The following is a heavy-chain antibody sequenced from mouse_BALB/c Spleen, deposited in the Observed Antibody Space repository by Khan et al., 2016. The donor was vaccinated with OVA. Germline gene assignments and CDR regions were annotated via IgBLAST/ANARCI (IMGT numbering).Heavy chain of an antibody. Sequence: QVQLKQPGPGLVAPSQNLSIICTVSGFSLINYGVHWIRQPPGKGLEWLGVLWAGGSTNYNSALMSRLSITKDNSTRQVFLKMNSLQTDNTAMYVCARPYYGSGWFAYWGQGTMVTVSA. V-gene: IGHV2-9*02. CDR3: ARPYYGSGWFAY. J-gene: IGHJ3*01. CDR1: GFSLINYG. D-gene: IGHD1-1*01. CDR2: LWAGGST.